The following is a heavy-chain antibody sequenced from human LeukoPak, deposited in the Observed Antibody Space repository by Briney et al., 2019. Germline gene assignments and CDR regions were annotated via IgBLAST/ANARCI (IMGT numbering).Heavy chain of an antibody. D-gene: IGHD6-13*01. J-gene: IGHJ6*02. Sequence: PGGSLRLSCAASGFSFSTYAMSWVRQAPGKGLEWVSLITGSGGDTYYADSVKGRFTISRDNSKNTLYVQMDSLRVEDTAVYYCAKITGKQLDLVYFYGMDVWGQGTTVTVSS. CDR1: GFSFSTYA. CDR3: AKITGKQLDLVYFYGMDV. CDR2: ITGSGGDT. V-gene: IGHV3-23*01.